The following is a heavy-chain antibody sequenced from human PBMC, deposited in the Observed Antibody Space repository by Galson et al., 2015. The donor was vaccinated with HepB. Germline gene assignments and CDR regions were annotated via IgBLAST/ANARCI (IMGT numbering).Heavy chain of an antibody. Sequence: QSGAEVKKPGESLRISSKGSGYSFPSYWISWVRQMPGIGLEWMGRIDPSDSYTNYSPSFQGTVTISADKSISTAYLQWSSLKASDTAMHYCARPNTSYDYVWGSYRHDAFDIWGQGTMVTVSS. V-gene: IGHV5-10-1*01. CDR3: ARPNTSYDYVWGSYRHDAFDI. D-gene: IGHD3-16*02. CDR2: IDPSDSYT. J-gene: IGHJ3*02. CDR1: GYSFPSYW.